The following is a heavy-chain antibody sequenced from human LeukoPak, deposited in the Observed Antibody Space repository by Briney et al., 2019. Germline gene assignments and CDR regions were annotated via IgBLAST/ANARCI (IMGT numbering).Heavy chain of an antibody. CDR1: GGSISSYY. D-gene: IGHD2-15*01. CDR2: IYYRGST. V-gene: IGHV4-59*01. CDR3: AREGCSGGSCYEFGFDI. J-gene: IGHJ3*02. Sequence: PSETLSLTCTVSGGSISSYYWSWIRQPPGKGLEWIGYIYYRGSTNYNPSLKSRVTISVDTSKNQFSLKLSSVTAADTAVYYCAREGCSGGSCYEFGFDIWGQGTMVTVSS.